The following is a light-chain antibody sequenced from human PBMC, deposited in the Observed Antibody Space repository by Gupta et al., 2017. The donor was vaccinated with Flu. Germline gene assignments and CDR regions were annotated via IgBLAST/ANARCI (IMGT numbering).Light chain of an antibody. CDR2: AAS. V-gene: IGKV1-39*01. CDR1: QSISVY. Sequence: TSLSASVGDRVPITCRASQSISVYLNWYQQKSGEAPRFLIYAASTLETGVPSRFSGSGSGTDFTLTIDSLHPDAFATYYCQQTYSTPYTFG. CDR3: QQTYSTPYT. J-gene: IGKJ2*01.